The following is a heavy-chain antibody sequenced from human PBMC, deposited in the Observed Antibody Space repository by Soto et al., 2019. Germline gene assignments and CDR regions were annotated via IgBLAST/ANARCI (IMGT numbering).Heavy chain of an antibody. Sequence: GASVKVSCKASGYTFTSYYMHWVRQAPGQGLEWMGIINPSGGSTSYAQKFQGRVTMTRDTSTSTVYMELGSLRSEDTAVYYCAREAGVITMIVVVKFGMDVWGQGTAVTVSS. CDR3: AREAGVITMIVVVKFGMDV. CDR2: INPSGGST. V-gene: IGHV1-46*01. D-gene: IGHD3-22*01. J-gene: IGHJ6*02. CDR1: GYTFTSYY.